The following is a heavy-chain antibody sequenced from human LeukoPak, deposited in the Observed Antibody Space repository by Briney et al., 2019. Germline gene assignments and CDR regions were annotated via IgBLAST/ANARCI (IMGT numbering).Heavy chain of an antibody. CDR3: ARGPDFWGSFDY. V-gene: IGHV4-34*01. D-gene: IGHD3-3*01. CDR2: INHSGGT. J-gene: IGHJ4*02. Sequence: SETLSLTCAVYGGSFSGYYWSWIRQPPGKGLEWIGEINHSGGTNYNPSLKSRVTISVDTSKNQFSLKLSSVTAADTAVYYCARGPDFWGSFDYWGQGTLVTVSS. CDR1: GGSFSGYY.